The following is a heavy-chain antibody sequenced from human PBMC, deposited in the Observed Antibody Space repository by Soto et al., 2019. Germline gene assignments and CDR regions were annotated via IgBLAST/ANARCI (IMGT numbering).Heavy chain of an antibody. V-gene: IGHV1-8*01. J-gene: IGHJ5*02. CDR2: MNPNSGNT. Sequence: ASVKVSCKASGYTFTSYDINWVRQATGQGLEWMGWMNPNSGNTGYAQKLQGRVTMATDTSTSTAYMELRSLRSDDTAVYYCARDPPVLRYFDWLLDNWFDPWGQGTQVTVSS. CDR1: GYTFTSYD. D-gene: IGHD3-9*01. CDR3: ARDPPVLRYFDWLLDNWFDP.